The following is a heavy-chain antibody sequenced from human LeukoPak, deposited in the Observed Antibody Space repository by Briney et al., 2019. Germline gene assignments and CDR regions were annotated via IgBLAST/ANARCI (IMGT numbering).Heavy chain of an antibody. D-gene: IGHD6-13*01. CDR2: INPNSGGT. CDR1: GYTFTGYY. V-gene: IGHV1-2*04. J-gene: IGHJ3*02. Sequence: GASVKVSCKASGYTFTGYYMHWVRQAPGQGLEWMGWINPNSGGTNYAQKFQGWVTMTRDTSISTAYMELSRLRSDDTAVYYCARVRGSRRDSSSSGTPNDAFDIWGQGTMVTVSS. CDR3: ARVRGSRRDSSSSGTPNDAFDI.